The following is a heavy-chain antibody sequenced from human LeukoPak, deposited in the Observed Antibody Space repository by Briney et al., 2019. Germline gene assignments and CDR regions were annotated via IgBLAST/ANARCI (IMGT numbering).Heavy chain of an antibody. CDR2: INHSGST. D-gene: IGHD3-22*01. CDR1: GGSFSGYY. CDR3: ARIRASPPRGHYYDSSGYYKP. J-gene: IGHJ5*02. V-gene: IGHV4-34*01. Sequence: SETLSLTCAVYGGSFSGYYWSWIRQPPGKGLEWIGEINHSGSTNYNPSLKSRVTISVDTSKNQFSLKLSSVTAADTAVCYCARIRASPPRGHYYDSSGYYKPWGQGTLVTVSS.